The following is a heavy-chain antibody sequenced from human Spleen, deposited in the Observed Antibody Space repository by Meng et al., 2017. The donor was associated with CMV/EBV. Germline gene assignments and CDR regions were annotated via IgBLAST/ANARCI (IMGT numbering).Heavy chain of an antibody. D-gene: IGHD2-15*01. V-gene: IGHV3-7*01. CDR1: GFTFSSYW. Sequence: GESLKISCAASGFTFSSYWMSWVRQAPGKGLEWVANINQDGSGKYYLDSVMGRFTISRDNAKNSVYLQMHSLRAEDTAVYSCAREGRDLDLWGLGTLVTVSS. J-gene: IGHJ5*02. CDR2: INQDGSGK. CDR3: AREGRDLDL.